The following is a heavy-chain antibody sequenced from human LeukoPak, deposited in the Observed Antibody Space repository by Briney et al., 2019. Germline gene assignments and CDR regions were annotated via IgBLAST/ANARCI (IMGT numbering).Heavy chain of an antibody. V-gene: IGHV3-21*01. CDR1: GFTFSSYN. D-gene: IGHD5-18*01. Sequence: GGSLRLSCLTSGFTFSSYNMNWVRQAPGKGLEWVSSINSNGVYTYYADSVQGRFTISRDNAKNSLFLQLNSLRAEDSAVYFCARRGYSHGPSDYWGQGTLVTVSS. CDR2: INSNGVYT. J-gene: IGHJ4*02. CDR3: ARRGYSHGPSDY.